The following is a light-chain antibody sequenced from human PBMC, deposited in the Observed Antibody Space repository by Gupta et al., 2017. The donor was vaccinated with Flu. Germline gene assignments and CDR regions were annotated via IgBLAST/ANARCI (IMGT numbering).Light chain of an antibody. V-gene: IGKV1-6*01. CDR3: LQDYNYPLIG. Sequence: AIQMTQSPSSLSASVGDRVTITCRASQGIRNDLGWYQQKPGKAPKLLIYAASSLQSGVPSRFSGSGSGTDFTLTISSLQPEDFATYYCLQDYNYPLIGFGPGTKVDIK. CDR2: AAS. J-gene: IGKJ3*01. CDR1: QGIRND.